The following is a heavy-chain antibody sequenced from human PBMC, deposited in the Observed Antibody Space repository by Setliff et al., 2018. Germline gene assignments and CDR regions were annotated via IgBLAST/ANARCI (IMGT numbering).Heavy chain of an antibody. V-gene: IGHV1-18*01. CDR3: ARAPPKIVVTVAALDY. J-gene: IGHJ4*02. CDR1: GYTFTSYG. Sequence: ASVKVSCKASGYTFTSYGITWVRQAPGQGLEWMAWISAYNGYIVYAQKFQGRVTVTTDTSTSTANMELRSLRSDDTAVYYCARAPPKIVVTVAALDYWGQGALVTVSS. D-gene: IGHD2-15*01. CDR2: ISAYNGYI.